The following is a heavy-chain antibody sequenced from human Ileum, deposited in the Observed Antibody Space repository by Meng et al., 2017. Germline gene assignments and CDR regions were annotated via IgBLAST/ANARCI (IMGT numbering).Heavy chain of an antibody. CDR1: GYTFTSTNYG. Sequence: QVQLVQSGAEVKKPGASVKVSCKASGYTFTSTNYGISWMRQAPGQGLEWMGWVSTCNDDTNHVQKFQDRVTMTTDTSTSTVYMELRSLRSDDTAVYYCARDQIGDYVWDYWGQGTLVTVSS. V-gene: IGHV1-18*01. CDR3: ARDQIGDYVWDY. J-gene: IGHJ4*02. CDR2: VSTCNDDT. D-gene: IGHD4-17*01.